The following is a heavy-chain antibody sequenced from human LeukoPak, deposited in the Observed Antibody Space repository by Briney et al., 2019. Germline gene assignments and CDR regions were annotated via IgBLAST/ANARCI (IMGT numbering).Heavy chain of an antibody. Sequence: GALVKVSCKASGYTFTSYGISWVRQAPGQGLEWMGWISAYNGNTNYAQKLQGRVTMTTDTSTSTAYMELRSLRSDDTAVYYCAREVYYYDSSGYPDAFDIWGQGTMVTVSS. CDR1: GYTFTSYG. CDR2: ISAYNGNT. D-gene: IGHD3-22*01. V-gene: IGHV1-18*01. J-gene: IGHJ3*02. CDR3: AREVYYYDSSGYPDAFDI.